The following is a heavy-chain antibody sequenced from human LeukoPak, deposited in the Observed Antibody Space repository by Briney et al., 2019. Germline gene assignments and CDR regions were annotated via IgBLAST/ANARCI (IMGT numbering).Heavy chain of an antibody. CDR1: GFIFSTYW. CDR2: ISSDVSST. Sequence: PGGSLRLSCAASGFIFSTYWMHWVRQAPGKGLVWVSRISSDVSSTVYVDSVKGRFTISRDNAKNTLYLQMNSLRAEDTAVYYCTRGRYYFDYWGQGILVTVSS. J-gene: IGHJ4*02. CDR3: TRGRYYFDY. V-gene: IGHV3-74*01. D-gene: IGHD4-17*01.